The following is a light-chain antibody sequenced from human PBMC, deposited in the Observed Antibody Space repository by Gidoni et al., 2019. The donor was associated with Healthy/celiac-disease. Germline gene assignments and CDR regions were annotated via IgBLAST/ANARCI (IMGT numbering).Light chain of an antibody. V-gene: IGKV1-33*01. Sequence: DIQMTQSPSSLSASVGDRVTITCQASQGISNYLNWYQQKPGKAPKLLIYAASNLETGVPSRFSGSGSGTDFTFTISSLQPEDFATYYCQQYDSLPLPFGRGTKVEIK. CDR1: QGISNY. J-gene: IGKJ4*01. CDR2: AAS. CDR3: QQYDSLPLP.